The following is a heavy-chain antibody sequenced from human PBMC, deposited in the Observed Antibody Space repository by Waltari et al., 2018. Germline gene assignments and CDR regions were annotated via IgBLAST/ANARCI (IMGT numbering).Heavy chain of an antibody. CDR2: IYYSGST. Sequence: QVQLQESGPGLVKPSETLSLTCTVSGGSISSYYWSWIRQPPGKGLEWIGYIYYSGSTNYNPSLKSRVTISVDTSKNQFSLKLSSVTAADTAVYYCARDRYSNDAFDIWGQGTMVTVSS. CDR1: GGSISSYY. J-gene: IGHJ3*02. CDR3: ARDRYSNDAFDI. V-gene: IGHV4-59*01. D-gene: IGHD6-13*01.